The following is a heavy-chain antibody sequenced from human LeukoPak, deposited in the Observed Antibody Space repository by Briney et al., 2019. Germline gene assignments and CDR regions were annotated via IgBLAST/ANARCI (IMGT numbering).Heavy chain of an antibody. CDR1: GFTVSSNY. CDR3: ASTPAGGYSYGYGY. Sequence: PGGSLRLSRAASGFTVSSNYMSWVRQAPGKGLEWVSVIYSGGSTYYADSVKGRFTISRDNSKNTLYLQMNSLRAEDTAVYYCASTPAGGYSYGYGYWGQGTLVTVSS. D-gene: IGHD5-18*01. V-gene: IGHV3-53*01. CDR2: IYSGGST. J-gene: IGHJ4*02.